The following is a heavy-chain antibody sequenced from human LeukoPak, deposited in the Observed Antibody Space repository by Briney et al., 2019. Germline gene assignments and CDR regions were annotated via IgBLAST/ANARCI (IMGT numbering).Heavy chain of an antibody. CDR1: GGSISSYY. J-gene: IGHJ6*03. CDR3: AREGVSAANYNMDV. D-gene: IGHD6-25*01. CDR2: MYYSGST. Sequence: SETLSLTCTVSGGSISSYYWGWIRQPPGKGLEWIGSMYYSGSTYYNPSLKSRVTMSVDTSKTQFSLKLSSVTAADTAVYFCAREGVSAANYNMDVWGKGSTVTVSS. V-gene: IGHV4-39*07.